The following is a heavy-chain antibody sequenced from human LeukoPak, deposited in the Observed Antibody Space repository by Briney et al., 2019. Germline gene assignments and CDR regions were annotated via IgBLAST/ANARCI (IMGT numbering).Heavy chain of an antibody. D-gene: IGHD6-19*01. V-gene: IGHV3-49*04. CDR1: GFTFGDYA. J-gene: IGHJ4*02. CDR2: IRSKAYGGTT. CDR3: TRGGSGWYRPY. Sequence: GGSLRLSCTASGFTFGDYAMSWVRQAPGKGLEWVGFIRSKAYGGTTEYAASVKGRFTISRDDSKSIAYLQMNSLKTEDTAVYYCTRGGSGWYRPYWGQGTLVTVSS.